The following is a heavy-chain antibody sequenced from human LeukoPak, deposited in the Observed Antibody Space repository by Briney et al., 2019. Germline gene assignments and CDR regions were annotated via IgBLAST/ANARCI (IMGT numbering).Heavy chain of an antibody. J-gene: IGHJ6*03. V-gene: IGHV3-48*01. D-gene: IGHD2-15*01. CDR1: GFTFSSYD. Sequence: PGGSLRLSCAASGFTFSSYDMNWVRQAPGKGLEWVSYISSSSSTIYYADSVKGRFTISRDNAKNSLYLQMNSLRAEDTAVYYCASAQYCSGGSCYSHYYYYMDVWGKGTTVTVSS. CDR3: ASAQYCSGGSCYSHYYYYMDV. CDR2: ISSSSSTI.